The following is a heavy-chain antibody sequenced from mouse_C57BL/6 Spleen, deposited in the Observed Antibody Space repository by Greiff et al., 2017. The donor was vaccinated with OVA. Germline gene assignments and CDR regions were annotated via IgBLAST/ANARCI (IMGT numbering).Heavy chain of an antibody. Sequence: EVNVVESGGGLVQPGGSLSLSCAASGFTFTDYYMSWVRQPPGKALEWLGFIRNKANGYTTEYSASVKGRFTISRDNSQSILYLQMNALRAEDSATYYCASLNYYSNSYFDYWGQGTTLTVSS. J-gene: IGHJ2*01. V-gene: IGHV7-3*01. D-gene: IGHD2-5*01. CDR1: GFTFTDYY. CDR2: IRNKANGYTT. CDR3: ASLNYYSNSYFDY.